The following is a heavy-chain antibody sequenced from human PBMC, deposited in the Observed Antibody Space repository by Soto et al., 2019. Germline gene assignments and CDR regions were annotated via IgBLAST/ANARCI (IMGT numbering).Heavy chain of an antibody. CDR2: IYYSGST. V-gene: IGHV4-39*01. CDR1: GGSISSSSYY. CDR3: ARKGGSYYEFTPFEY. D-gene: IGHD1-26*01. J-gene: IGHJ4*02. Sequence: PSETLSLTCTVSGGSISSSSYYGGWILHPPGKGLEWIGSIYYSGSTYYNPSLKSRVTISVDTSKNQFSLKLSSVTAADTAVYYCARKGGSYYEFTPFEYWGQGTMVTVSS.